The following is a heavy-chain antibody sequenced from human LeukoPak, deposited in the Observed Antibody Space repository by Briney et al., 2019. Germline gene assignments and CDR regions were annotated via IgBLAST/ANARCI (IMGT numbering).Heavy chain of an antibody. J-gene: IGHJ4*02. CDR1: GFTFSTYA. V-gene: IGHV3-23*01. CDR2: ISGSGGST. CDR3: AKRDRLGYCTSTSCYSFDY. D-gene: IGHD2-2*01. Sequence: GGSLRLSCAASGFTFSTYAMSWVRQAPGKGLEWVSAISGSGGSTYYADSVKGRFTISRDNSKNTLYLQMNSLRAEDTAVYYCAKRDRLGYCTSTSCYSFDYWGQGTLVTVSS.